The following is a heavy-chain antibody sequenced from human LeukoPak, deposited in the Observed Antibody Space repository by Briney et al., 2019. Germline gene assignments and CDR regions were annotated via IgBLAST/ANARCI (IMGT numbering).Heavy chain of an antibody. J-gene: IGHJ4*02. CDR1: GYTFTSYG. D-gene: IGHD2-21*01. V-gene: IGHV1-18*01. CDR2: ISAYNGNT. Sequence: EASVKVSCKASGYTFTSYGISWVRQAPGQGLEWMGWISAYNGNTNYAQKLQGRVTMTTDTSTSTAYMELRSLGSDDTAVYYCASQDRGGDSSLDYWGQGTLVTVSS. CDR3: ASQDRGGDSSLDY.